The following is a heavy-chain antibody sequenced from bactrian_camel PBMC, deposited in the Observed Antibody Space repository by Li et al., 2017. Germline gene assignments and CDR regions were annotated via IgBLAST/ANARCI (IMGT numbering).Heavy chain of an antibody. D-gene: IGHD4*01. Sequence: VQLVESGGGSVQAGGSLRLSCAASADAYKINCVGWFRQAPGREREGVVVISPQRGVSYYADSVKGRFTISQDDHKRTLYLQMDKLKPEDTGMYYCAARLACYEDDYRRSETFGYWGQGTQVTVSS. CDR2: ISPQRGVS. CDR3: AARLACYEDDYRRSETFGY. V-gene: IGHV3S54*01. J-gene: IGHJ4*01. CDR1: ADAYKINC.